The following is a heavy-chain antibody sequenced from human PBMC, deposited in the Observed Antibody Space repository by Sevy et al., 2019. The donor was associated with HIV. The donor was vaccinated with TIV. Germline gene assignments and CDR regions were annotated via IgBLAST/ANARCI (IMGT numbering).Heavy chain of an antibody. CDR3: ATHGGYRYGSLLDY. CDR2: INPNSGDT. D-gene: IGHD5-18*01. V-gene: IGHV1-2*02. Sequence: ASVKVSCKASGYTFSDHFIHWVRQAPGQGLEWMGCINPNSGDTKYAQNFHGRVTLTRDTSIGSGYMELTSLRSDDTAVYYCATHGGYRYGSLLDYWGQGTLVTVSS. J-gene: IGHJ4*02. CDR1: GYTFSDHF.